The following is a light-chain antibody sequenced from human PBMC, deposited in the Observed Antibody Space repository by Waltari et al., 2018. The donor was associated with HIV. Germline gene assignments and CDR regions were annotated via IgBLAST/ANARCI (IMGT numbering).Light chain of an antibody. CDR3: HQYNNWPRGT. CDR1: QSIGVN. V-gene: IGKV3D-15*01. Sequence: EIVMTQSPATMSVSPGERVILFCRASQSIGVNLAWYQQKPGQAPRLLICAASTRAAVIPARFSGSGSGTEFSLTIRSLQSEDLAVYYCHQYNNWPRGTFGQGTRLEI. J-gene: IGKJ5*01. CDR2: AAS.